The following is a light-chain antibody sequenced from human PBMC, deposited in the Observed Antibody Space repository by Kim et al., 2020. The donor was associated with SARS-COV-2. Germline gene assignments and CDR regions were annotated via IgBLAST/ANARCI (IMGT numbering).Light chain of an antibody. Sequence: GQRVTISCTGSNSKIGNKFVFWYQHLPGMAPTLLIYRNNLRRSGVPDRFSGSKSGTSASLAISGRRSDDEADYYCALWDDSLNGPVFGGGTKLTVL. V-gene: IGLV1-47*01. CDR3: ALWDDSLNGPV. CDR2: RNN. J-gene: IGLJ3*02. CDR1: NSKIGNKF.